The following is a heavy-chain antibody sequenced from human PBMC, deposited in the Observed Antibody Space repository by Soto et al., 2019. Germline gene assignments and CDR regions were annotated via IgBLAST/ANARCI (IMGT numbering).Heavy chain of an antibody. CDR3: ARHRGNWAALYYYYGMDV. D-gene: IGHD3-10*01. CDR1: GGCISSSSYY. CDR2: IYYSGST. Sequence: SETLSLTCTVSGGCISSSSYYRGWIRQPPGKGLEWIGSIYYSGSTYYHPSLKSRATISVETSKNQFSLKLSSVTAADTAVYYCARHRGNWAALYYYYGMDVWGQGTTVTVSS. J-gene: IGHJ6*02. V-gene: IGHV4-39*01.